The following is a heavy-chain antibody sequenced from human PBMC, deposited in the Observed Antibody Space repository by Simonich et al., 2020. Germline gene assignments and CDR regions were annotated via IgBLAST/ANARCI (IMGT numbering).Heavy chain of an antibody. J-gene: IGHJ5*02. V-gene: IGHV3-30*07. Sequence: QVQLVESGGGVVQPGRSLRLSFAASGFTFSSYAMHWVRQAPGKGLEWVAVISYDGSNKYYADSVKGRFTISRDNSKNTLYLQMNSLRAEDTAVYYCARDRNWGWFDPWGQGTLVTVSS. CDR3: ARDRNWGWFDP. D-gene: IGHD7-27*01. CDR2: ISYDGSNK. CDR1: GFTFSSYA.